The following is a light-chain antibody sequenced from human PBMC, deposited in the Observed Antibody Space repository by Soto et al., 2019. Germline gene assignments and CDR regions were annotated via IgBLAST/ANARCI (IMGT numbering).Light chain of an antibody. Sequence: EIVLTQSPGTLSLSPGERATLSCRASESVSSPYLAWYQQKPGQAPRLLIHGASSRATCIPDRFSGSGSGTDFTLTISRLEPEDFAVYYCQQFGSSWTFGQGTKVEIK. CDR3: QQFGSSWT. J-gene: IGKJ1*01. V-gene: IGKV3-20*01. CDR2: GAS. CDR1: ESVSSPY.